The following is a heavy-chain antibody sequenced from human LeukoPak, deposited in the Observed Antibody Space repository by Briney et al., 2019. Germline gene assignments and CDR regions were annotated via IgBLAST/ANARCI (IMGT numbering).Heavy chain of an antibody. CDR1: GVSVSDGRYY. CDR2: KYYSGSA. Sequence: SETLSLTCNVSGVSVSDGRYYWTWIRQHPGKGLECIGYKYYSGSAKYNPSLKSRLTISIDTSKNQFSLQLSCVTAADTATYYCATPYCSSISCLDVFNVWGPGTRVTVSS. J-gene: IGHJ3*01. D-gene: IGHD2-2*01. CDR3: ATPYCSSISCLDVFNV. V-gene: IGHV4-31*03.